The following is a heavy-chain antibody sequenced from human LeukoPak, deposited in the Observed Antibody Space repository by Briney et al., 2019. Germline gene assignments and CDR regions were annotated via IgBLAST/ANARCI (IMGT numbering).Heavy chain of an antibody. Sequence: RASVKVSCKASGYTFTSYDINWVRQATGQGLEWIGWMNPNSGNTGYAQKFQGRVTMTRNTSISTAYMEVSSLGSEDTAVYYCARRIAAAGTTLGYWGQGTLVTVSS. D-gene: IGHD6-13*01. J-gene: IGHJ4*02. CDR2: MNPNSGNT. V-gene: IGHV1-8*01. CDR3: ARRIAAAGTTLGY. CDR1: GYTFTSYD.